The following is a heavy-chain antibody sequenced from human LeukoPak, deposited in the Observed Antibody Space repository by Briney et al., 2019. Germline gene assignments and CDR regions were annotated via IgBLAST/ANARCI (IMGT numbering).Heavy chain of an antibody. D-gene: IGHD3-22*01. Sequence: KPSETLSLTCTVSGGSISSSTYYWGWIRQPPGKGLEWIGSISQSGSTYYNPALKSRVTVSVDISKNQFSLNLSSMTAADTAIYYCARGRLTYYYDSSGSDHDAFDIWGQGTMVTVSS. V-gene: IGHV4-39*01. CDR2: ISQSGST. J-gene: IGHJ3*02. CDR3: ARGRLTYYYDSSGSDHDAFDI. CDR1: GGSISSSTYY.